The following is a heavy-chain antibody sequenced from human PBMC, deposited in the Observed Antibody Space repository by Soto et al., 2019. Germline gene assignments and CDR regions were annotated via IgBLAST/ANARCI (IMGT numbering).Heavy chain of an antibody. D-gene: IGHD3-3*01. CDR3: ARQVTGLTVYAYDI. J-gene: IGHJ3*02. V-gene: IGHV4-59*08. CDR1: GGSISSYY. Sequence: SETLSLTCTVSGGSISSYYWSWIRQPPGRGLEWLGYIYDSGSTNYNPSLKSRVTMSVDTSKNQFSLKLNSVAAADTAIYYCARQVTGLTVYAYDIWGQGTMVTVSS. CDR2: IYDSGST.